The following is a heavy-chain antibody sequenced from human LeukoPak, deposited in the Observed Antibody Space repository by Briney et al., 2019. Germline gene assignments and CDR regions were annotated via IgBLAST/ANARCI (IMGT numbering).Heavy chain of an antibody. Sequence: ASVKVSCKASGYTFTGYYMHWVRQAPGQGLEWMGRINPNSGGTNYAQKFQGRVTMTRDTSISTAYMELSRLRSDDTAVYYCARGRGGSYPTHLVGYFQHWGQGTLVTVSS. CDR3: ARGRGGSYPTHLVGYFQH. D-gene: IGHD1-26*01. J-gene: IGHJ1*01. V-gene: IGHV1-2*06. CDR2: INPNSGGT. CDR1: GYTFTGYY.